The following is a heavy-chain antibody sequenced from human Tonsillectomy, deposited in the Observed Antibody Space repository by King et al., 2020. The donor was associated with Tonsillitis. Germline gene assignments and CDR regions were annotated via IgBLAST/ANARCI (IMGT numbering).Heavy chain of an antibody. CDR2: ISYDGSNK. Sequence: VQLVESGGGVVQPGRSLRLSCAASGFTFSSHTMHWVRQAPGKGLEWVAVISYDGSNKYYADSVKGRFTISRDNSKNTLYLQMNSLRAEDTAVYYCARDRGVAAAGRVFDYWGQGTLVTVSS. CDR1: GFTFSSHT. D-gene: IGHD6-13*01. J-gene: IGHJ4*02. V-gene: IGHV3-30-3*01. CDR3: ARDRGVAAAGRVFDY.